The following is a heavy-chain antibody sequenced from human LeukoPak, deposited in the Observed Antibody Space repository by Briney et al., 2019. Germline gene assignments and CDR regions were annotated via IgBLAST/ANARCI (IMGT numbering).Heavy chain of an antibody. CDR1: GYIFTDYY. CDR2: INPNSGGT. V-gene: IGHV1-2*06. CDR3: ARDGPAAGFDP. Sequence: VASVKVSCKASGYIFTDYYMHWVRQAPGQELGWMGRINPNSGGTNYAQKFQGRVTMTRDTSISTAYMELSRLRSDDTAVYYCARDGPAAGFDPWGQGTLVTVSS. J-gene: IGHJ5*02. D-gene: IGHD6-13*01.